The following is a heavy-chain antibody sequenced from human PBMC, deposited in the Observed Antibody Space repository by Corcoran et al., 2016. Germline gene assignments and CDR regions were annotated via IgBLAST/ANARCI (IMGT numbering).Heavy chain of an antibody. Sequence: QVQLVQSGAEVKKPGASVKVSCMASGYTFTSYYMHWVRQAPGQGLEWMGIINPSGGSTSYAQKFQGRVTMTRDTSTSTVYMELSSLRSEDTAVYYCAREKGKTIYYYYYGMDVWGQGTTVTVSS. CDR2: INPSGGST. J-gene: IGHJ6*02. CDR1: GYTFTSYY. CDR3: AREKGKTIYYYYYGMDV. V-gene: IGHV1-46*01.